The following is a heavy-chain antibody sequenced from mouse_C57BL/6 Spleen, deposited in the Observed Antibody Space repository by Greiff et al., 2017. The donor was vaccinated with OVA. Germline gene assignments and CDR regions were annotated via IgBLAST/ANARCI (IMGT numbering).Heavy chain of an antibody. Sequence: QVQLKESGAELARPGASVKLSCKASGYTFTSYGISWVKQRTGQGLEWIGEIYPRSGNTYYNEKFKGKATLTADKSSSTAYMELRSLTSEDSAVYFCARSGSSDPGAMDYWGQGTSVTVSS. CDR3: ARSGSSDPGAMDY. V-gene: IGHV1-81*01. D-gene: IGHD3-2*02. CDR1: GYTFTSYG. CDR2: IYPRSGNT. J-gene: IGHJ4*01.